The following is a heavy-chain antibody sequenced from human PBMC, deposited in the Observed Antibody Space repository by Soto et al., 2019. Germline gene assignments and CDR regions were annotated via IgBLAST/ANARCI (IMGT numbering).Heavy chain of an antibody. D-gene: IGHD3-9*01. CDR3: ARATEYYDILTGYCNWFDP. J-gene: IGHJ5*02. Sequence: ASVKVSCKASGYTFTGYYMHLVRQAPGQGLEWMGWINPNSGGTNYAQKFQGWVTMTRDTSISTAYMELSRLRSDDTAVYYCARATEYYDILTGYCNWFDPWGQGTLVTVSS. CDR1: GYTFTGYY. CDR2: INPNSGGT. V-gene: IGHV1-2*04.